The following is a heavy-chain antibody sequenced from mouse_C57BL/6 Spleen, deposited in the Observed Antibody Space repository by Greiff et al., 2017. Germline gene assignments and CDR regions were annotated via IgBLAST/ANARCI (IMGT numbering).Heavy chain of an antibody. CDR3: ASRLKAMDY. J-gene: IGHJ4*01. CDR1: GYTFTDYN. CDR2: INPNNGGT. D-gene: IGHD1-2*01. V-gene: IGHV1-18*01. Sequence: VHVKQSGPELVKPGASVKIPCKASGYTFTDYNMDWVKQSHGKSLEWIGDINPNNGGTIYNQKFKGKATLTVDKSSSTAYMELRSLTSEDTAVYYCASRLKAMDYWGQGTSVTVSS.